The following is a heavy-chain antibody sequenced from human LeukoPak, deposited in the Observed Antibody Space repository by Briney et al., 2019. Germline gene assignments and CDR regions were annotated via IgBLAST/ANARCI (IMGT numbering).Heavy chain of an antibody. CDR2: INHSGST. D-gene: IGHD1-26*01. Sequence: LETLSLTCAVYGGSFSGYYWSWIRQPPGKGLEWIGEINHSGSTNYNPSLKSRVTISVDTSKNQFSLKLSSVTAADTAVYYCARGRDGSYYAYFDYWGQGTLVTVSS. CDR3: ARGRDGSYYAYFDY. V-gene: IGHV4-34*01. CDR1: GGSFSGYY. J-gene: IGHJ4*02.